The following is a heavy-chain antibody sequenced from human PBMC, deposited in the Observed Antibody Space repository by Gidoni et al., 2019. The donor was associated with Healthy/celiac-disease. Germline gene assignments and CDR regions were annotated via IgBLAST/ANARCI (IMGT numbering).Heavy chain of an antibody. CDR3: TTTERTYSSS. Sequence: APVKGRFTISRDDSKNTLYLQMNSLKTEDTAVYYCTTTERTYSSSWGQGTLVTVSS. V-gene: IGHV3-15*01. D-gene: IGHD6-13*01. J-gene: IGHJ4*02.